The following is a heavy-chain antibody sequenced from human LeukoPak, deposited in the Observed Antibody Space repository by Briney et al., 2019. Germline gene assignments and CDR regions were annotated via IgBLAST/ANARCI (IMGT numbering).Heavy chain of an antibody. V-gene: IGHV4-34*01. D-gene: IGHD3-3*01. CDR3: ARHGSVGFLEWLGPWDY. Sequence: SETLSLTCAVYGGSFSGYYWSWIRQPPGKGLEWIGEINHSGSTNYNPSLKSRVTISVDTSKNQFSLKLSSVTAADTAVYYCARHGSVGFLEWLGPWDYWGQGTLVTVSS. CDR2: INHSGST. J-gene: IGHJ4*02. CDR1: GGSFSGYY.